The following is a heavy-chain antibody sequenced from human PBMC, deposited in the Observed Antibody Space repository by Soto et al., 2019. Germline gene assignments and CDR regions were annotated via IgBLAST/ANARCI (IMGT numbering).Heavy chain of an antibody. CDR1: GFTFSSYA. Sequence: GGSLRLSCAASGFTFSSYAMSWVRQAPGKGLEWVSAISGSGGSTYYADSVKGRFTISRDNSKNTLYLQMNSLRAEDTAVYYCAKDLIGRGTMVRGFWRNWGKGTTVTVSS. CDR3: AKDLIGRGTMVRGFWRN. J-gene: IGHJ6*04. CDR2: ISGSGGST. V-gene: IGHV3-23*01. D-gene: IGHD3-10*01.